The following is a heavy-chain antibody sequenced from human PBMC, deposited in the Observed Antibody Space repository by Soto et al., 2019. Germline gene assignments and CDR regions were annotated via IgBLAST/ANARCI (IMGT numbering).Heavy chain of an antibody. CDR3: ARGGYCSGGSCPEYSQH. D-gene: IGHD2-15*01. CDR1: GGSFSGYY. J-gene: IGHJ1*01. CDR2: INHSGST. Sequence: QVQLQQWGAGLLKPSETLSLTCAVYGGSFSGYYWSWIRQPPGKGLEWIGEINHSGSTNYNPSLKSRVTISVDTSKNQFSLKLSSVTAADTAVYYCARGGYCSGGSCPEYSQHWGQGTLVTVSS. V-gene: IGHV4-34*01.